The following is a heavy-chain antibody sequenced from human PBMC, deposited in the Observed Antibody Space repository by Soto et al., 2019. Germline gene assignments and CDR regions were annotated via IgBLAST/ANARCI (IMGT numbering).Heavy chain of an antibody. D-gene: IGHD6-19*01. J-gene: IGHJ4*02. CDR1: GGSFSGYY. CDR3: ARGPIGAGVKYFDY. Sequence: QVQLQQWGAGLLKPSETLSLTCAVYGGSFSGYYWSWIRQPPGKGLEWIGEINHSGSTNYNPSLKSRVTISVDTSKNQFSLKLSSVTAADTAVYYCARGPIGAGVKYFDYWGQGTLVTVSS. CDR2: INHSGST. V-gene: IGHV4-34*01.